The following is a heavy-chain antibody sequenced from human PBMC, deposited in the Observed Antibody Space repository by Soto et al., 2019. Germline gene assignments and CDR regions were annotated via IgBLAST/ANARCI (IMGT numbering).Heavy chain of an antibody. D-gene: IGHD2-2*01. V-gene: IGHV3-7*01. CDR3: ARGVVVQDYYYYGMDV. Sequence: EVQLVESGGGLVQPGGSLRLSCAASGFTFSSYWMSWVRQAPGKGLEWVANIKQDGSEKYYVDSVEGRFTISRDNAKNSLYLQMNSLRAEDTAVYYCARGVVVQDYYYYGMDVWGQGTTVTVSS. CDR2: IKQDGSEK. CDR1: GFTFSSYW. J-gene: IGHJ6*02.